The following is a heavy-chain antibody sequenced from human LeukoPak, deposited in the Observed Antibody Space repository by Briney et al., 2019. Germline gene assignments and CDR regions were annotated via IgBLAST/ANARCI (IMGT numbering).Heavy chain of an antibody. V-gene: IGHV4-59*08. Sequence: KPSETLSLTCTVSGGPISSYYWSWLRQPPGKGLEWIGYIYYSGSTNYNPSLKSRVTISVDTSKNQFSLKLSSVTAADTAVYYCARHSTASGYLNYFDYWGQGTLVTVSS. CDR1: GGPISSYY. D-gene: IGHD1-1*01. CDR3: ARHSTASGYLNYFDY. J-gene: IGHJ4*02. CDR2: IYYSGST.